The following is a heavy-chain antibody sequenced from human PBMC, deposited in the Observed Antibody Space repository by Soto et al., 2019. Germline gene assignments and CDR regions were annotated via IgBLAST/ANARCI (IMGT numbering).Heavy chain of an antibody. CDR3: ARGVGSGTYYNQYNWFDP. J-gene: IGHJ5*02. V-gene: IGHV1-18*01. CDR1: GYSFTNYG. D-gene: IGHD3-10*01. CDR2: INTYNGNT. Sequence: ASVKVSCKASGYSFTNYGISWVRQAPGQGLEWMGWINTYNGNTNHAQKLQGRVTMTTDTSTSTAYMELRSLRSDDTAVYYCARGVGSGTYYNQYNWFDPWGQGTLVTVSS.